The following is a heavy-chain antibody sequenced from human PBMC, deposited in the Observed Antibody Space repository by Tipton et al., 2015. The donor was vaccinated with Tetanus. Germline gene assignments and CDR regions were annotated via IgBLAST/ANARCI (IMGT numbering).Heavy chain of an antibody. V-gene: IGHV4-39*07. J-gene: IGHJ2*01. CDR3: ARSWARDFGGDHYYFDL. CDR1: GDSISSSEYY. Sequence: LRLSCTVSGDSISSSEYYWGWIRQPPGKGLEWIGEINHSGSTNYNPSLKSRVTTSVDTSKNQFSLKLTSVTAADTAVYYCARSWARDFGGDHYYFDLWGRGTLVAVSS. CDR2: INHSGST. D-gene: IGHD2-21*02.